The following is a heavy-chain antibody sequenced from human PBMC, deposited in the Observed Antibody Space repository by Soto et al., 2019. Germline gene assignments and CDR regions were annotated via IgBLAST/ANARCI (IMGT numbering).Heavy chain of an antibody. CDR1: GFTFDDYA. V-gene: IGHV3-9*01. Sequence: GGSLRLSCAASGFTFDDYAMHWVRQAPGKGLEWVSGISWNSGSIGYADSVKGRFTISRDNAKNSLYLQMNSLRAEDTALYYCAKEALGINVPWGQGTLVTVSS. D-gene: IGHD3-22*01. CDR3: AKEALGINVP. CDR2: ISWNSGSI. J-gene: IGHJ5*02.